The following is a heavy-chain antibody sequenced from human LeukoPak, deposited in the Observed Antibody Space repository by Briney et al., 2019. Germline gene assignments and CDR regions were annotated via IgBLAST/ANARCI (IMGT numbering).Heavy chain of an antibody. Sequence: GGSLGLSCAASGFTFSSYAMSWVRQAPGKGLEWVSAISGSGGSTYYADSVKGRFTISRDNSKNTLYLQMNSLRAEDTAAYYCAKVHDSSGYLYYFDYWGQGTLVTVSS. CDR2: ISGSGGST. J-gene: IGHJ4*02. V-gene: IGHV3-23*01. D-gene: IGHD3-22*01. CDR3: AKVHDSSGYLYYFDY. CDR1: GFTFSSYA.